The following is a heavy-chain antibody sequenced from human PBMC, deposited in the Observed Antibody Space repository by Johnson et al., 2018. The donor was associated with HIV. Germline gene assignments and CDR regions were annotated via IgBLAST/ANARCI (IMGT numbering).Heavy chain of an antibody. CDR2: ISGSGGST. CDR1: A. V-gene: IGHV3-23*01. CDR3: ARGGYCTGGVCLGDAFDI. Sequence: ALSWVRQAPGKGPEWVSAISGSGGSTYYADSVKGRFTISRDNAKNSLYLQMNSLRAEDTALDYCARGGYCTGGVCLGDAFDIWGQGTMVTVSS. J-gene: IGHJ3*02. D-gene: IGHD2-8*02.